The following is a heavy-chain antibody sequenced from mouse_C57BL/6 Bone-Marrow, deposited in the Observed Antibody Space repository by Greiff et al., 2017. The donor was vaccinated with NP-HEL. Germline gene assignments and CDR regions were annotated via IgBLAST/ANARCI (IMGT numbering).Heavy chain of an antibody. J-gene: IGHJ3*01. D-gene: IGHD2-3*01. Sequence: QVQLQQPGAELVMPGASVKLSCKASGYTFTSYWMHWVKQRPGQGLEWIGEIDPSDSYTNYNQKFKGKSTLTVDKSSSTAYMHLSSLTSEDSAVYYCASYYGYYSGFAYWGQGTLVTVSA. V-gene: IGHV1-69*01. CDR3: ASYYGYYSGFAY. CDR1: GYTFTSYW. CDR2: IDPSDSYT.